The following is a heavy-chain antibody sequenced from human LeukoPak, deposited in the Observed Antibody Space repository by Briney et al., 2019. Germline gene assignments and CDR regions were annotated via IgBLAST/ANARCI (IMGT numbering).Heavy chain of an antibody. D-gene: IGHD2-2*01. Sequence: PSETLSLTCAVSGYSISSGYYWGWIRQPPGKGLDWIGSIDHSGSAYYNQSLKSRVTISVDTSKNQFSLQLSSVTAADTAVYYCARQLKGHDAFDIWGQGTMVTVSS. J-gene: IGHJ3*02. CDR3: ARQLKGHDAFDI. V-gene: IGHV4-38-2*01. CDR1: GYSISSGYY. CDR2: IDHSGSA.